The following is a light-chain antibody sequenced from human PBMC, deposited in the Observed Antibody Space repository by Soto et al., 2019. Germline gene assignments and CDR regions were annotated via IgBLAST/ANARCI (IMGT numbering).Light chain of an antibody. CDR3: QAYDYSLTAFV. J-gene: IGLJ3*02. V-gene: IGLV1-40*01. CDR2: GNT. CDR1: SSNIGAGYD. Sequence: QSVLTQPPSVSGAPGQRVTISCTVSSSNIGAGYDVHWYQQLPGAAPKLVIFGNTNRPSGVPERFSGSKSGTSASLAITGLQAEDEADYYCQAYDYSLTAFVFGGGTKVTLL.